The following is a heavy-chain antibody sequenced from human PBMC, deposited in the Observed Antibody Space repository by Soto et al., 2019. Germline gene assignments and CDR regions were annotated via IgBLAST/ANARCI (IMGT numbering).Heavy chain of an antibody. Sequence: PSETLSLTCTVSGGSISSSSYYWGWIRQPPGKGLEWIGSSYYSGSTYYNPSLKSRVTISADTSKNQFSLNLSSVTAADTAVYYCARARYGGDSSGYNWFDPWGQGTLVTVSS. V-gene: IGHV4-39*07. J-gene: IGHJ5*02. CDR1: GGSISSSSYY. D-gene: IGHD3-22*01. CDR3: ARARYGGDSSGYNWFDP. CDR2: SYYSGST.